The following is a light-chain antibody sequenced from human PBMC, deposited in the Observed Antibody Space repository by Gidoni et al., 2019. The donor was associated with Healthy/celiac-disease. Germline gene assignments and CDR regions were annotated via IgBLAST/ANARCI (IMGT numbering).Light chain of an antibody. V-gene: IGKV2-28*01. Sequence: DIVMSQSPLSLPVTPGEPASISCRSRQGLLHSNGYNYLDWYLQKPGQSPQLLIYLGSNRASGVTDRFSGSGSGTDFTLKISRVEAEDVGVYYCMQALQTPLTFGGGTKVEIK. CDR2: LGS. CDR1: QGLLHSNGYNY. CDR3: MQALQTPLT. J-gene: IGKJ4*01.